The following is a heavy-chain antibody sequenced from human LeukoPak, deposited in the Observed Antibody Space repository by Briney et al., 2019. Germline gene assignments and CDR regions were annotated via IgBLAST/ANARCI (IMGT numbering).Heavy chain of an antibody. CDR3: ARLIDYYDSSGYYPGGYWYFDL. D-gene: IGHD3-22*01. V-gene: IGHV4-39*07. CDR1: GGSISSSSYY. J-gene: IGHJ2*01. CDR2: IYYSGST. Sequence: PSETLSLTCTVSGGSISSSSYYWGWIRQPPGKGLEWIGSIYYSGSTNYNPSLKSRVTISVDTSKNQFSLKLSSVTAADTAVYYCARLIDYYDSSGYYPGGYWYFDLWGRGTLVTVSS.